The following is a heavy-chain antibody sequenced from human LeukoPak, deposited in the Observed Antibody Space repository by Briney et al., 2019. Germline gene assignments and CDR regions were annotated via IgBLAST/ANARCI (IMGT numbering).Heavy chain of an antibody. J-gene: IGHJ3*02. CDR3: AKAGAIYSNYLPAFDI. D-gene: IGHD4-11*01. Sequence: GGSLRLSCTASGFTFSSYEMNWVRQAPGKGLEWVSAISGSGGSTYYADSVKGRFTISRDNSKNTLYLQMNSLRAEDTAVYYCAKAGAIYSNYLPAFDIWGQGTMVTVSS. CDR1: GFTFSSYE. V-gene: IGHV3-23*01. CDR2: ISGSGGST.